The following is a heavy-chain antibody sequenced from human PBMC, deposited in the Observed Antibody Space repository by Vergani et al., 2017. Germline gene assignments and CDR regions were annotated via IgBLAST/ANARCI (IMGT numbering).Heavy chain of an antibody. CDR1: GDSVISTDYH. CDR2: MAYSGST. J-gene: IGHJ4*02. D-gene: IGHD2-15*01. V-gene: IGHV4-39*01. Sequence: QVQLQESGPGLVKPSETLSLTCTVSGDSVISTDYHWGWIRQPPGKGLEWIGIMAYSGSTSYNPSLESRISISFETPKNQFSLRLTSVTAADTAVYYCASKRGACRAAYCHSYDFWGPGTLVGVSS. CDR3: ASKRGACRAAYCHSYDF.